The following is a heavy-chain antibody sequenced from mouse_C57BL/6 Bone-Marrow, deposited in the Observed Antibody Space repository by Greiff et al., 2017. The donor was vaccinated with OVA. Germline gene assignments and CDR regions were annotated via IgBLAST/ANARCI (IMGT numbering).Heavy chain of an antibody. Sequence: VQLQQSGAELVRPGASVKLSCKASGYTFTDYYINWVKQRPGQGLEWIARIYPGSGNTYYNEKFKGKATLTAEKSSSTAYMQLSSLTSEDSAVYVCTRANWSNYYAMDYWGQGTSVTVSS. J-gene: IGHJ4*01. CDR3: TRANWSNYYAMDY. CDR2: IYPGSGNT. V-gene: IGHV1-76*01. CDR1: GYTFTDYY. D-gene: IGHD4-1*01.